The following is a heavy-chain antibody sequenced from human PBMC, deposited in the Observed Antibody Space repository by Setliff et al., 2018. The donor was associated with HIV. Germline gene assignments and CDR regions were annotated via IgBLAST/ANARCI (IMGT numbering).Heavy chain of an antibody. CDR2: VNWNSGSI. Sequence: GGSLRLSCVASGFTFEDYAMHWVRQAPGKGLEWVAAVNWNSGSIGYADSVKGRFTISRDNAKKALYLQMNSLRAEDTAVYYCAKNDILTGYYKGVDYWGQGTLVTVSS. CDR3: AKNDILTGYYKGVDY. D-gene: IGHD3-9*01. J-gene: IGHJ4*02. CDR1: GFTFEDYA. V-gene: IGHV3-9*01.